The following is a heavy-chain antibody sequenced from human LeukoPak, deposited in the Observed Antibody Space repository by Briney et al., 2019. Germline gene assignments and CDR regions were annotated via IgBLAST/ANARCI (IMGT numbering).Heavy chain of an antibody. J-gene: IGHJ3*02. CDR3: ARDWGGYDYPSDAFDI. D-gene: IGHD5-12*01. CDR1: GGTFSSYA. CDR2: IIPIFGTA. Sequence: ASVKVSCKASGGTFSSYAISWVRQAPGQGLEWMGGIIPIFGTANYAQKFQGRVTITADESTSTAYMELSSLRSENTAVYYCARDWGGYDYPSDAFDIWGQGTMVTVSS. V-gene: IGHV1-69*13.